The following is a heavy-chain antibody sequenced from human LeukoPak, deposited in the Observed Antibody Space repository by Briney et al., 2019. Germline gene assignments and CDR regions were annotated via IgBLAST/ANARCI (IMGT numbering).Heavy chain of an antibody. J-gene: IGHJ4*02. CDR1: GFTFSDYS. CDR3: ARAPFRDYYGSGIYFDY. V-gene: IGHV3-21*01. D-gene: IGHD3-10*01. CDR2: ITSSGSFI. Sequence: GGSLRLSCAPSGFTFSDYSLNWVRQAPGRGLEWVASITSSGSFIKYADSVQGRFTISRDNAKSALYLQMNSLRADDTGVYYCARAPFRDYYGSGIYFDYWSQGTLFTVSS.